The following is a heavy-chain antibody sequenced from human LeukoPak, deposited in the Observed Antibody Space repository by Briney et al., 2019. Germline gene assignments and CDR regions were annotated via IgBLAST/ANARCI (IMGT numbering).Heavy chain of an antibody. Sequence: GGSLRLSCAASGFTFSGSAMHWVRQASGKGLEWVGRIRSKANSYATAYAASVKGRFTISRDDSKNTAYLQMNSLKTEDTAAYYCTRHEDFDYWGQGTLVTVSS. CDR2: IRSKANSYAT. V-gene: IGHV3-73*01. CDR1: GFTFSGSA. CDR3: TRHEDFDY. J-gene: IGHJ4*02.